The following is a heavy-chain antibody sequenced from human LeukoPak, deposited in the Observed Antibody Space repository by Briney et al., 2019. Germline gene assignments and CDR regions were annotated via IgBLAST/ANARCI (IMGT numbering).Heavy chain of an antibody. D-gene: IGHD4-23*01. CDR2: IYYSGST. CDR3: ARTVVTLDWYFDL. V-gene: IGHV4-61*08. J-gene: IGHJ2*01. Sequence: SGPTLVNPTQTLTLTCTFSGFSLSTSGMCVSWIRQPPGKGLEWIGYIYYSGSTNYNPSLKSRVTISIDTSKNQFSLNLSSVTAADTAVYYCARTVVTLDWYFDLWGRGTLVSVSS. CDR1: GFSLSTSGMC.